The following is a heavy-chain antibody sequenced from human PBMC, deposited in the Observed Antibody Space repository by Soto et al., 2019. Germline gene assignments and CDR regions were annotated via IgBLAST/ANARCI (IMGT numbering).Heavy chain of an antibody. V-gene: IGHV4-38-2*02. CDR2: IYHSGST. Sequence: PSETLSLTCTVSSSPINSRYYWGWIRQTPGKGLEWVASIYHSGSTHYNPSLKSRATISVDTSNNQFSLRLSSVTAADTAIYYCARHPTGRNFDYWGPGTHVTVSS. CDR3: ARHPTGRNFDY. D-gene: IGHD1-1*01. J-gene: IGHJ4*02. CDR1: SSPINSRYY.